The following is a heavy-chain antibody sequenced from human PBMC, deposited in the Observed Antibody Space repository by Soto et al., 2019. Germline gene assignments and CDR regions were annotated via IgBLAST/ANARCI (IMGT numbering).Heavy chain of an antibody. J-gene: IGHJ4*02. V-gene: IGHV3-23*01. CDR1: GFTFSSYA. CDR3: AKPLFDYGDYYFDY. CDR2: ISGSGGST. Sequence: TGRSLRLSCAASGFTFSSYAMSWVRQAPGKGLEWVSAISGSGGSTYYADSVKGRFTISGDNSKNTLYLQMNSLRAEDTAVYYCAKPLFDYGDYYFDYWGQGTLVTVSS. D-gene: IGHD4-17*01.